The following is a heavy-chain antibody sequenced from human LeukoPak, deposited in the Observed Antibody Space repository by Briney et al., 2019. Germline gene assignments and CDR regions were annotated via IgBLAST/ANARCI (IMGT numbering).Heavy chain of an antibody. J-gene: IGHJ6*02. CDR1: GGSISSGGYY. D-gene: IGHD5-12*01. V-gene: IGHV4-31*03. Sequence: PSETLSLTCTVSGGSISSGGYYWSWIRQHPGKGLEWIGYIYYSGSTYYNPSLKSRVTISVDTSKNQFSLKQSSVTAADTAVYYCARDRGGYDRYYYYYYGMDVWGQGTTVTVSS. CDR3: ARDRGGYDRYYYYYYGMDV. CDR2: IYYSGST.